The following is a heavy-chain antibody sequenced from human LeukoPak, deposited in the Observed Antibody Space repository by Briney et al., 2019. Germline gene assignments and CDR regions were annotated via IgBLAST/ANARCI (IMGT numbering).Heavy chain of an antibody. CDR1: GGSISSSNW. V-gene: IGHV4-4*02. CDR2: IYHSGST. Sequence: SETLSLTCAVSGGSISSSNWWSWVRQPPGKGLEWIGEIYHSGSTNYNPSLKSRVTISVDKSKNQFSLKLSSVTAADTAVYYCARNDYVWGSYRLDDAFDIWGQGTMVTVSS. J-gene: IGHJ3*02. CDR3: ARNDYVWGSYRLDDAFDI. D-gene: IGHD3-16*02.